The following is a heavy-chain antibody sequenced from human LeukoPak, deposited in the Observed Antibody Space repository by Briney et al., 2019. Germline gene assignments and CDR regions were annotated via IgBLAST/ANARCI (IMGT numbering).Heavy chain of an antibody. CDR2: IYYSGST. CDR1: GGSISSYY. V-gene: IGHV4-59*01. CDR3: ARAPSLVAYYYYGMDV. Sequence: PSETLSLTCTVSGGSISSYYWSWIRQPPGKGLEWIGYIYYSGSTNYNPSLTSRVTISVDTSKNQFSLKLSSVTAADTAVYYCARAPSLVAYYYYGMDVWGQGTTVTVSS. D-gene: IGHD2-21*01. J-gene: IGHJ6*02.